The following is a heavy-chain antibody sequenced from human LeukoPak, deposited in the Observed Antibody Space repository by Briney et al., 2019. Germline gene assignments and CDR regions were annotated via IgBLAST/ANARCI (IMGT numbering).Heavy chain of an antibody. D-gene: IGHD3-22*01. CDR1: GGSISSGGYY. Sequence: SQTLSLTCTVSGGSISSGGYYWSWIRQPPGKGLEWIGYIYHSGSTYYNPSLKSRDTISVDTSKNQFSLKLSSVTAAATAVYYCARDGDDNYSYDSSGLDYWGQGTLVTVSS. CDR3: ARDGDDNYSYDSSGLDY. CDR2: IYHSGST. V-gene: IGHV4-30-2*01. J-gene: IGHJ4*02.